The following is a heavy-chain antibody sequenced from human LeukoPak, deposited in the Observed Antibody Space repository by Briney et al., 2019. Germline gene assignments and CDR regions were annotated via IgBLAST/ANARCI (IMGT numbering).Heavy chain of an antibody. CDR2: ISGSGSNT. CDR1: GFTFANYA. Sequence: GGSLRLSCAASGFTFANYAMTWVRQAPGKGLDWVSLISGSGSNTYYTDSVQGRFTISRDNSKNTVFLQMSDLRAEDTAIYYCATITKATTPNYWGQGTLVTVS. D-gene: IGHD4-17*01. J-gene: IGHJ4*02. CDR3: ATITKATTPNY. V-gene: IGHV3-23*01.